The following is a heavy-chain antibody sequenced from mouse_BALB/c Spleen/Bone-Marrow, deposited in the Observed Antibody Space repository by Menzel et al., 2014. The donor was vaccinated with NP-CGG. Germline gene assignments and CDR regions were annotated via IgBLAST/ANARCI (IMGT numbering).Heavy chain of an antibody. V-gene: IGHV4-1*02. CDR3: ARLGYYGWFAY. Sequence: EVQGVESGGGLVQPGGFLKLSCAASGFDFRTYWMRWVRQAPGKGLEWIGEINPDSNTINYTPSLKDKFIISRDNAKNTLYLQMSKVRSEDTALYYCARLGYYGWFAYWGQGTLVTVSA. D-gene: IGHD2-3*01. CDR1: GFDFRTYW. CDR2: INPDSNTI. J-gene: IGHJ3*01.